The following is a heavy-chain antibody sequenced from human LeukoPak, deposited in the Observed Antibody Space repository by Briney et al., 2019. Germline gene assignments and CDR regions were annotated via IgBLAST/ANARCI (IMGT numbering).Heavy chain of an antibody. CDR2: FYYSGTT. CDR1: DGSISRSTYY. CDR3: ARERVYDFWSGYYDAFDI. Sequence: SETLSLTCTVSDGSISRSTYYWGWIRQPPGKGLEWIGYFYYSGTTNYNPSLKSRVTISVDTSKNQFSLKLSSVTAADTAVYYCARERVYDFWSGYYDAFDIWGQGTMVTVSS. D-gene: IGHD3-3*01. V-gene: IGHV4-61*01. J-gene: IGHJ3*02.